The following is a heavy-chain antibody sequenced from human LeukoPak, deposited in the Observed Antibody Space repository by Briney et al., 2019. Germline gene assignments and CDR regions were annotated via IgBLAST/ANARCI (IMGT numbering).Heavy chain of an antibody. CDR1: GTSISSGSHY. V-gene: IGHV4-39*07. CDR2: MYYSGST. Sequence: PSETLSLTCTVSGTSISSGSHYWGWIRQPPGKGLEWIGSMYYSGSTYYNPSLKSRVTMSVDTSKNQFSLKLSSVTAADTAVYYCARNPTDSSGSYYFDYWGQGTLVTVSS. D-gene: IGHD3-22*01. J-gene: IGHJ4*02. CDR3: ARNPTDSSGSYYFDY.